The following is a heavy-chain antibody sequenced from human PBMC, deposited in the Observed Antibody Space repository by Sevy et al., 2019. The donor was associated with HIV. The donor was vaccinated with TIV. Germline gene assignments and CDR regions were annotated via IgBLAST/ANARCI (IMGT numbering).Heavy chain of an antibody. CDR1: GDSISSGSYY. D-gene: IGHD1-1*01. Sequence: SETLSLTCTVSGDSISSGSYYWGWIRQPPGKGLEWIGNIYYGGDTYYYPSLKSRVTISVDTSKNQFSLKMRSVTAADTAVYYCARLGRNEGYFDYWGQGTLVTVSS. CDR2: IYYGGDT. V-gene: IGHV4-39*01. CDR3: ARLGRNEGYFDY. J-gene: IGHJ4*02.